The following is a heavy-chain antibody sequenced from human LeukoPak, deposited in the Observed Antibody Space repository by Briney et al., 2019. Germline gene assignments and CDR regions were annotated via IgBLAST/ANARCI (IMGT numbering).Heavy chain of an antibody. CDR2: ISAYNGNT. CDR1: GYTFTSYG. Sequence: GALVKVSCKASGYTFTSYGISWVRQTPGQGLEWMGWISAYNGNTNSAQNLQGRVTMTTDTSTSTAYMELRSLRSDDTAVYYCARDPDYLNLLYWGQGTLVTAAS. CDR3: ARDPDYLNLLY. J-gene: IGHJ1*01. D-gene: IGHD5-12*01. V-gene: IGHV1-18*01.